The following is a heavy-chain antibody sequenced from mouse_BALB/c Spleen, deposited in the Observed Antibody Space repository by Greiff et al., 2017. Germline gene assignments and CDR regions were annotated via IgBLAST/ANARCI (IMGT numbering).Heavy chain of an antibody. CDR2: ISTYYGDA. J-gene: IGHJ4*01. CDR1: GYTFTDYA. CDR3: AIFRPYYAMDY. Sequence: QVQLQQSGAELVRPGVSVKISCKGSGYTFTDYAMHWVKQSHAKSLEWIGVISTYYGDASYNQKFKGKATMTVDKSSSTAYMELARLTSEDSAIYYCAIFRPYYAMDYWGQGTSVTVSS. V-gene: IGHV1S137*01.